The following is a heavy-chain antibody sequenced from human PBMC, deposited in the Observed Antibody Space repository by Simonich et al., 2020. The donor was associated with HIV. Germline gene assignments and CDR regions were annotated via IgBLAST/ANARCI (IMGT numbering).Heavy chain of an antibody. Sequence: QVQLVQSGAEVKKPGASVKVSCKASGYTFTSYYMHWVRQAPGQGLEWMGIINPSGGSTSYAQKLQGRVTMTRDTSTSTVYMELSSLRSEDTAVYYCARLGYGDYGPLNWYFDLWGRGTLVTVSS. CDR2: INPSGGST. CDR3: ARLGYGDYGPLNWYFDL. J-gene: IGHJ2*01. V-gene: IGHV1-46*04. D-gene: IGHD4-17*01. CDR1: GYTFTSYY.